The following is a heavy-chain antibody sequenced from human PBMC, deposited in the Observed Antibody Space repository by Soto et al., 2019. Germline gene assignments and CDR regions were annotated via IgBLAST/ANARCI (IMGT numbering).Heavy chain of an antibody. CDR3: ARGRYCLTGRCFPNWFDS. Sequence: KPSETLSLTCSVSGDSISNLDYFWAWIRQPPGRALEYIGYIYKSATTYYNPSFESRVAISVDTSKSQFSLNVTSVTAAETAVYFCARGRYCLTGRCFPNWFDSWGQGALVTVS. V-gene: IGHV4-30-4*01. J-gene: IGHJ5*01. CDR1: GDSISNLDYF. D-gene: IGHD7-27*01. CDR2: IYKSATT.